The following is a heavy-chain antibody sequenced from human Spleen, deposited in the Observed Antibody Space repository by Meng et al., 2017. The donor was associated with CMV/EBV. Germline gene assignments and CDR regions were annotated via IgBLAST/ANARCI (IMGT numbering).Heavy chain of an antibody. J-gene: IGHJ4*02. V-gene: IGHV1-8*03. Sequence: ASVKVSCKASGYTFSSYDINWVRQATGQGLEWMGWMNPNSGNTGYAQKFQGRVTITRNTSINTAYMELSSLRSEDTAVYYCASDPNSSSSFDYWGQGTLVTVSS. CDR1: GYTFSSYD. CDR2: MNPNSGNT. CDR3: ASDPNSSSSFDY. D-gene: IGHD6-6*01.